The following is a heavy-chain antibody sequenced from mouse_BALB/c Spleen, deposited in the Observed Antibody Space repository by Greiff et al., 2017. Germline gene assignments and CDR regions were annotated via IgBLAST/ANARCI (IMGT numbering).Heavy chain of an antibody. CDR3: ARQGGKGSDYFDD. CDR2: ISNGGGST. CDR1: GFTFSSYT. D-gene: IGHD1-3*01. Sequence: EVKLVESGGGLVQPGGSLKLSCAASGFTFSSYTMSWVRQTPGKRLEWVAYISNGGGSTYYPDTVKRRFTIARDNAKNTLCLQMSSLKSEDTAMYYCARQGGKGSDYFDDWGQGTTLTVA. V-gene: IGHV5-12-2*01. J-gene: IGHJ2*01.